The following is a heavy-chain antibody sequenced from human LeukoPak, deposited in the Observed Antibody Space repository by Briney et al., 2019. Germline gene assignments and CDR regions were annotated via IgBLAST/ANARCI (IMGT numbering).Heavy chain of an antibody. CDR3: ARVYYYDSSGAYYFDY. Sequence: ASVKVSCKASGGTFSSYAISWVRQAPGQGLEWMGRIIPILGVANYAQKFQGRVTITADKSTSTAYMELSSLRSEDTAVYYCARVYYYDSSGAYYFDYWGQGTLVTVSS. CDR2: IIPILGVA. J-gene: IGHJ4*02. V-gene: IGHV1-69*04. D-gene: IGHD3-22*01. CDR1: GGTFSSYA.